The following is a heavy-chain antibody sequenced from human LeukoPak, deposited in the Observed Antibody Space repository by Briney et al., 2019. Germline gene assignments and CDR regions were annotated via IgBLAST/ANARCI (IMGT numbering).Heavy chain of an antibody. CDR2: TYYRSKWYN. CDR3: ARGGYNIWEYYFGY. Sequence: SQTLSLTCAISGDSVSSNSAAWNWIRQSPSRGLEWLGRTYYRSKWYNDYAVSVKSRITINPDTSKNQFSLKLSSVTAADTAVYYCARGGYNIWEYYFGYWGQGTLVTVSS. CDR1: GDSVSSNSAA. J-gene: IGHJ4*02. D-gene: IGHD5-24*01. V-gene: IGHV6-1*01.